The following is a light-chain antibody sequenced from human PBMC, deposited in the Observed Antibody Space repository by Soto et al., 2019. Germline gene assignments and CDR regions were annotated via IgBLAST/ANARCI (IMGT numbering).Light chain of an antibody. CDR3: CSFAVESPYV. Sequence: QSVLIQPASVSGSPGQSITISCTGTSSDVGGYTIVSWYQQHPGKAAILLSRDVTVRPPGMSNRFSGSKSGNTASLTISDLRAEDEADHYCCSFAVESPYVLGTGTKVSVL. CDR2: DVT. V-gene: IGLV2-23*02. CDR1: SSDVGGYTI. J-gene: IGLJ1*01.